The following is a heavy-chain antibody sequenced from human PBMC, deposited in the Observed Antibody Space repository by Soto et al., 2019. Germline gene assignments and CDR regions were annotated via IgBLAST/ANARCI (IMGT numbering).Heavy chain of an antibody. V-gene: IGHV4-30-2*01. CDR3: ARGPPLGY. Sequence: SETLSLTCAVSGGSISSGGYSWSWIRQPPGKGLEWIGYIYHSGSTYYNPSLKSRVTISVDRSKNQFSLKLSSVTAADTAVYYRARGPPLGYWGQGTLVTVSS. CDR2: IYHSGST. J-gene: IGHJ4*02. CDR1: GGSISSGGYS.